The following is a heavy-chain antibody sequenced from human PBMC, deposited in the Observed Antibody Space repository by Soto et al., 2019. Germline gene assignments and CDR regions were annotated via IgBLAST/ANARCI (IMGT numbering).Heavy chain of an antibody. D-gene: IGHD3-22*01. Sequence: GASVKVSCKASGGTFSSYAIGWVRQAPGQGLEWMGGIIPIFGTANYAQKFQGRVTITADESTSTAYMELSSLRSEDTAVYYCARDRDSSGPPAFDPWGQGTLVTVSS. CDR3: ARDRDSSGPPAFDP. CDR1: GGTFSSYA. V-gene: IGHV1-69*13. J-gene: IGHJ5*02. CDR2: IIPIFGTA.